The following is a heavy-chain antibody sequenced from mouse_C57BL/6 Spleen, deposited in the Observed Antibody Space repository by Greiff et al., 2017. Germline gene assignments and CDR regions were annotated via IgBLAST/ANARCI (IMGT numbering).Heavy chain of an antibody. D-gene: IGHD4-1*01. CDR3: ATGTTGKGYFDV. Sequence: QVQLQQSGPELVKPGASVKISCKASGYAFSSSWMNWVKQRPGKGLEWIGRIYPGDGDTNYNGKFKGKATLTADKSSSTAYMQLSSLTSEDSAVYFCATGTTGKGYFDVWGTGTTVTVSS. CDR2: IYPGDGDT. CDR1: GYAFSSSW. J-gene: IGHJ1*03. V-gene: IGHV1-82*01.